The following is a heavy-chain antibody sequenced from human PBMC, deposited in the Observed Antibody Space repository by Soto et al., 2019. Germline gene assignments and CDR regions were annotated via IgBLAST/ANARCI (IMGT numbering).Heavy chain of an antibody. J-gene: IGHJ6*02. V-gene: IGHV3-30*18. CDR1: GFTFSSYG. Sequence: QVQLVESGGGVVQPGRSLRLSCAASGFTFSSYGMHWVRQAPGKGLEWVAVISYDGSNKYYADSVKGRFTISRDNSKNTLERQMNSLRAAYTALYYCAKDVLGPGRADGMDVWGQGAKVTVS. D-gene: IGHD7-27*01. CDR3: AKDVLGPGRADGMDV. CDR2: ISYDGSNK.